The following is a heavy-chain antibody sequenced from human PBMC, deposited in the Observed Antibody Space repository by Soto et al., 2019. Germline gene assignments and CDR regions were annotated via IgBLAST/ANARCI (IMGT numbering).Heavy chain of an antibody. D-gene: IGHD3-22*01. V-gene: IGHV5-51*01. CDR2: IYPGDSDT. Sequence: GESLKISCNGSGYIFTSYWIGWVRQMPGKGLEWMGIIYPGDSDTRYSPSFQGQVTISADKSISTAYLQWSSLKASDTAMYYCARPLRHYYDSSGSPDAFDIWGQGTMVTVSS. CDR1: GYIFTSYW. J-gene: IGHJ3*02. CDR3: ARPLRHYYDSSGSPDAFDI.